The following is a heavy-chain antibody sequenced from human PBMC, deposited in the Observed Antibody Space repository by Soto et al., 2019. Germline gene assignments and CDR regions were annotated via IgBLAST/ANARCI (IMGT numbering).Heavy chain of an antibody. Sequence: QVQLVQSGAEVKKPGASVKVSCKASRYTFINYDINWVRQATGQGLEWMGWMNPTSANTGYAQNFQGRVTMTRDTSISTAYMELRSLRSEDTAVYYCARSPSWETTVTPYYFDYWGQGTLVTVSS. CDR1: RYTFINYD. V-gene: IGHV1-8*01. J-gene: IGHJ4*02. CDR2: MNPTSANT. CDR3: ARSPSWETTVTPYYFDY. D-gene: IGHD4-4*01.